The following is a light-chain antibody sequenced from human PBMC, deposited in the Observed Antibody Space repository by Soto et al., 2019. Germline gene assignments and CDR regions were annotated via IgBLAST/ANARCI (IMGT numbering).Light chain of an antibody. Sequence: DIQMTRSPSSLSASVGDRVTITCQASQSISSYLNWYQQKPGKAPKLLIYAASSLQSGVPSRFSGSGSGTDFTLTISSLQPEDFATYYCQQSYSTPVTFGQGTKVEIK. CDR2: AAS. J-gene: IGKJ1*01. CDR3: QQSYSTPVT. CDR1: QSISSY. V-gene: IGKV1-39*01.